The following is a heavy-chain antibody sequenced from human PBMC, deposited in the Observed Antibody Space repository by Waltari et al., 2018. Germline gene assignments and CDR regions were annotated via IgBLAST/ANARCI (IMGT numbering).Heavy chain of an antibody. D-gene: IGHD2-15*01. V-gene: IGHV4-34*02. CDR1: GGSFRGYY. CDR2: INHAGYT. Sequence: QVQLQQLGAGLLQSSETLSLTCAVYGGSFRGYYWCCARQPPGKGLEWSREINHAGYTNHNPSLRSRVTMSADTSKSQFSLKLNSVTAADTAVYYCVRLEDCTGPGGHCYSGDPFALDVWGQGTTVTVSS. CDR3: VRLEDCTGPGGHCYSGDPFALDV. J-gene: IGHJ6*02.